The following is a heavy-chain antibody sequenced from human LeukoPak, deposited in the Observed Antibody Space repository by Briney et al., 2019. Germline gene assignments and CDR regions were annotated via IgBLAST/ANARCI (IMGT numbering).Heavy chain of an antibody. V-gene: IGHV5-51*01. Sequence: KPGESLKISCKGSGYSFSTNWIGCVRQMPRKGLEWMGIIYPGDSETIYSPSSQGQVTISADTSITTAYLQWSSLKASDTAIYYCARQRHFDFWGQGTLVTVSS. CDR1: GYSFSTNW. CDR2: IYPGDSET. J-gene: IGHJ4*02. CDR3: ARQRHFDF.